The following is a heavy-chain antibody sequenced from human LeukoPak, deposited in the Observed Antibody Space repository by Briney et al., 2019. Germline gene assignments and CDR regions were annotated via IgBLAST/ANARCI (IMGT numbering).Heavy chain of an antibody. CDR1: GSSFTNYW. Sequence: GESLKISCKGSGSSFTNYWIGWVRQMPGKGLEWMGIIYPSDSDTRYSPSFQGQVTISADKSISTAYLQWSSLKASDTAMYYCATRSPAVAGNYYYYYMDVWGKGTTVTVSS. V-gene: IGHV5-51*01. CDR2: IYPSDSDT. D-gene: IGHD6-19*01. J-gene: IGHJ6*03. CDR3: ATRSPAVAGNYYYYYMDV.